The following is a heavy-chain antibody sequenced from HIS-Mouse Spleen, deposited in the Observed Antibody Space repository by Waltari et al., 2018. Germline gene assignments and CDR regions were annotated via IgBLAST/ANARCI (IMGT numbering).Heavy chain of an antibody. CDR1: GGSISSSSYY. V-gene: IGHV4-39*07. D-gene: IGHD6-13*01. CDR3: AREIPYSSSWYDWYFDL. Sequence: QLQLQESGPGLVKPSETLSLTCTVSGGSISSSSYYWGWIRQPPGKGLEWIGSIYYSGSTDYNPYLKSRVTISVDTSKNQFSLKLSSVTAADTAVYYCAREIPYSSSWYDWYFDLWGRGTLVTVSS. CDR2: IYYSGST. J-gene: IGHJ2*01.